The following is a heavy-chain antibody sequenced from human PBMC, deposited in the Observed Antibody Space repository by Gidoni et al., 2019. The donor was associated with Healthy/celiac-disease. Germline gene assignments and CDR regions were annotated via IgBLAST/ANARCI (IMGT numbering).Heavy chain of an antibody. J-gene: IGHJ4*02. V-gene: IGHV3-33*01. CDR2: IWYDGSNK. Sequence: GLEWVAVIWYDGSNKYYADSVKGRFTISRDNSKNTLYLQMNSLRAEDTAVYYCARGPFIVVVPAAIDYWGQGTLVTVSS. CDR3: ARGPFIVVVPAAIDY. D-gene: IGHD2-2*01.